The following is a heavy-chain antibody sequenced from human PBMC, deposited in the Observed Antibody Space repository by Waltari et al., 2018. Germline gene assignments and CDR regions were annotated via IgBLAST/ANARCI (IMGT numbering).Heavy chain of an antibody. D-gene: IGHD6-19*01. CDR1: GFTFSDHL. V-gene: IGHV3-72*01. Sequence: EVQLVESGGGLVQPGGSLRLSCVASGFTFSDHLMDWVRLAPGKGLEGVGRSRNKVNSYTREYAASVKDRLIISRDESENSRLLQMGSLKPEDTAVYYCARALDRNGWYNDYWGQGTLVTVSS. CDR2: SRNKVNSYTR. J-gene: IGHJ4*02. CDR3: ARALDRNGWYNDY.